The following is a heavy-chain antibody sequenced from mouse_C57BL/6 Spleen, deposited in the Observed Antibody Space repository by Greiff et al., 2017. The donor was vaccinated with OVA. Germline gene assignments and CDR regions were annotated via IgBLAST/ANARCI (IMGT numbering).Heavy chain of an antibody. CDR2: ISYDGSN. D-gene: IGHD2-1*01. CDR3: ARSYGNYEASYAMDY. V-gene: IGHV3-6*01. J-gene: IGHJ4*01. CDR1: GYSITSGYY. Sequence: EVQLQESGPGLVKPSQSLSLTCSVTGYSITSGYYWNWIRQFPGNKLEWMGYISYDGSNNYNPSLKNRISITRDTSKNQFFLKLNSVTTEDTATYYCARSYGNYEASYAMDYWGQGTSVTVSS.